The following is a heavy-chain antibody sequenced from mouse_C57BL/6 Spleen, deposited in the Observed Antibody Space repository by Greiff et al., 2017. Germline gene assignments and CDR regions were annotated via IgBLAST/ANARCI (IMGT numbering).Heavy chain of an antibody. CDR3: ARSKGITTVVADY. D-gene: IGHD1-1*01. CDR1: GYTFTSYW. Sequence: QVQLQQPGAELVMPGASVKLSCKASGYTFTSYWMHWVKQRPGQGLEWIGEIDPSDSYTNYNQKFKGKSTLTVDKSSSTAYMQLSSLTSEDSAVYYCARSKGITTVVADYWGQGTTLTVSS. V-gene: IGHV1-69*01. CDR2: IDPSDSYT. J-gene: IGHJ2*01.